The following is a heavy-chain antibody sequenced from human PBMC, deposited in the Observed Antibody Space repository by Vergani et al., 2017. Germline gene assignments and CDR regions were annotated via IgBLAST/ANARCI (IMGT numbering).Heavy chain of an antibody. CDR3: ARDGEYPPFDY. J-gene: IGHJ4*02. CDR2: ISSSGSTI. V-gene: IGHV3-48*03. CDR1: GFTFSSYE. D-gene: IGHD4-17*01. Sequence: EVQLVESGGGLVQPGGSLRLSCAASGFTFSSYEMNWVRQAPGKGLEWVSYISSSGSTIYYADSVKGRFTISRDNAKNSLYLQMNSLRAEDTAVYYCARDGEYPPFDYWGQETLVTVSS.